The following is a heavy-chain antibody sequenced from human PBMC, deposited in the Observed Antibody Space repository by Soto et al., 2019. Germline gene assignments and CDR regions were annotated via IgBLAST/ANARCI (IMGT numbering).Heavy chain of an antibody. CDR1: GFTFSNYW. Sequence: EVQLVESGGGLFQPEGSLRLSCEASGFTFSNYWMHWVRQAPGKGLVWVSRINNDGSDPIYADSVTGRFTISRDNAKNTVYLQMNSLRVEDSAVYYCARDNPHYSSLAYWGQGSLVTVSS. CDR3: ARDNPHYSSLAY. CDR2: INNDGSDP. V-gene: IGHV3-74*01. D-gene: IGHD2-21*01. J-gene: IGHJ4*02.